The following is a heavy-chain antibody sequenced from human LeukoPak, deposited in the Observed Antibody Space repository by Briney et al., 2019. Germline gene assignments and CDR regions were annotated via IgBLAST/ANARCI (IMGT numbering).Heavy chain of an antibody. J-gene: IGHJ4*02. CDR3: AKMQGCFDY. Sequence: PGGSLRLSCAASGFTFTSYAMSWVRQAPGKGLEWVSAITGSGGTTYYADFVKGRFTISRDNSKNTLYLQMNGLRVEDTAVYYCAKMQGCFDYWGQGTLVTVSS. CDR2: ITGSGGTT. CDR1: GFTFTSYA. V-gene: IGHV3-23*01.